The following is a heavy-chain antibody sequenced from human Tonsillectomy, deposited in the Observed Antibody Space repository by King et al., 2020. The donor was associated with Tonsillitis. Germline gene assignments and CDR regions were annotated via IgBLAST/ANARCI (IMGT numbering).Heavy chain of an antibody. V-gene: IGHV1-46*01. Sequence: LVQSGAEVKKPGASVKVSCKASGYTFTSYYLHWVRQAPRQGLEWMGIINPGGGTTNYAQKFQGRVTMTRDTSTSTVYMELSSLRSEDTAVYYRAAAYGVPLKYFQHWGQGTLVTVSS. J-gene: IGHJ1*01. CDR1: GYTFTSYY. CDR2: INPGGGTT. D-gene: IGHD4/OR15-4a*01. CDR3: AAAYGVPLKYFQH.